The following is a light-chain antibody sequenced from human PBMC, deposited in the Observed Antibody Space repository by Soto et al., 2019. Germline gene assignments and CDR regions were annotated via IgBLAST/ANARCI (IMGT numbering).Light chain of an antibody. J-gene: IGKJ4*01. CDR2: GLS. CDR3: QQYNNWPLT. Sequence: EIVMTQSPATLSLSPGARATLSCRASQRITTVAWYQQKPGQAPRLLIYGLSIRAPGVPARFSVSGSGTEFTLTISSLQSEDFAVYYCQQYNNWPLTFGGGTKVDIK. V-gene: IGKV3-15*01. CDR1: QRITT.